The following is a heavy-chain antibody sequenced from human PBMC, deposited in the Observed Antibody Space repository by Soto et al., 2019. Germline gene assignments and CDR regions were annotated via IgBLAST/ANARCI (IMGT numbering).Heavy chain of an antibody. Sequence: LSLTCTVSGGSVSSGSYYWSWIRQPPGKGLEWIGYIYYSGSTNYNPSLKSRVTISVDTSKNQFPLKLSSVTAADTAVYYCARERFLADYYYYGMDVWGQGTTVTVSS. J-gene: IGHJ6*02. V-gene: IGHV4-61*01. D-gene: IGHD3-3*01. CDR2: IYYSGST. CDR3: ARERFLADYYYYGMDV. CDR1: GGSVSSGSYY.